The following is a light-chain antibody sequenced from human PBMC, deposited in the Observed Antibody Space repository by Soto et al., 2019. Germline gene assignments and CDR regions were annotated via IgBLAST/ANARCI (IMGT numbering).Light chain of an antibody. CDR2: GAS. Sequence: IVMTQSPASLSVSPGDGATLSCRASQTIASNLAWYQQKPGQGPRLLIHGASTRAAGVPARFSGSGSGTDFALTISGLQSEEFAVYYCQQYHNWPPQYTFGQGTKLQIK. J-gene: IGKJ2*01. CDR3: QQYHNWPPQYT. V-gene: IGKV3-15*01. CDR1: QTIASN.